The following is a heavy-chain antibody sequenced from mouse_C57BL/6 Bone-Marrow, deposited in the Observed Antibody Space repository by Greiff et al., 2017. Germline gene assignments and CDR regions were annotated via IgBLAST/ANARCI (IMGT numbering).Heavy chain of an antibody. CDR2: LSSGSSTL. Sequence: EVQLQESGGGLVKPGGSLKLSCAASGFTFSDYGMHWVRQAPEKGLEWVAYLSSGSSTLYYADTVKGRFTLSRDNAKNTLFLQMTSLRAEDTAMYYCARHYAMDYWGQGTSVTVSS. CDR1: GFTFSDYG. CDR3: ARHYAMDY. V-gene: IGHV5-17*01. J-gene: IGHJ4*01.